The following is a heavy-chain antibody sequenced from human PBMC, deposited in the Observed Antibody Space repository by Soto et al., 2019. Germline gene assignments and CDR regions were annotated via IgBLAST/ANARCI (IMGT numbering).Heavy chain of an antibody. Sequence: PSETLSLTCTVSGATVSRGDYFWTWIRQPPGKGLEWIGYIYSSGNTNYNPALKSRVTISLDTSRSYFSLKLTSVTAADTAIYYCAKERGGRDCSDTSCGLFHYGMVVLGQGTPVTVSS. CDR1: GATVSRGDYF. V-gene: IGHV4-61*03. J-gene: IGHJ6*02. D-gene: IGHD2-2*01. CDR3: AKERGGRDCSDTSCGLFHYGMVV. CDR2: IYSSGNT.